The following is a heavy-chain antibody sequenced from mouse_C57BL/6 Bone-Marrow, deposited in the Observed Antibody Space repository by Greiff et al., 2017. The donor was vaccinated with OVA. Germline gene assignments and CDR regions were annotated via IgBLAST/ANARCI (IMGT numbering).Heavy chain of an antibody. CDR3: ARGGGSSKGYYFDY. CDR2: ISDGGSYT. Sequence: VQLQQSGGGLVKPGGSLKLSCAASGFTFSSYAMSWVRQTPEKRLEWVATISDGGSYTYYPDNVKGRFTISRANAKHNLYLQMSHLKAKDTAMYDGARGGGSSKGYYFDYWGQGTTLTVSS. J-gene: IGHJ2*01. D-gene: IGHD1-1*01. CDR1: GFTFSSYA. V-gene: IGHV5-4*01.